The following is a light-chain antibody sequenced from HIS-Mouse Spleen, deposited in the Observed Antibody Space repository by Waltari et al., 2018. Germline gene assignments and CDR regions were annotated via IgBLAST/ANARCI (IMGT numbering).Light chain of an antibody. J-gene: IGLJ3*02. V-gene: IGLV3-25*03. Sequence: SYELTQPPSVSVSPGQTARITCSGAALPTQSASWYQQKPGQAPVLVIYKDSERPSGIPERFSGSSSGTTVTLTISGVQAEDEADYYCQSADSSGTYKGVFGGGTKLTVL. CDR3: QSADSSGTYKGV. CDR1: ALPTQS. CDR2: KDS.